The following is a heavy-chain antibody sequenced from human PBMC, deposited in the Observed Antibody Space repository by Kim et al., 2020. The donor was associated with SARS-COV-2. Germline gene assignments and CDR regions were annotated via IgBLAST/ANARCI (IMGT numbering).Heavy chain of an antibody. V-gene: IGHV1-18*01. D-gene: IGHD3-10*01. CDR1: GYTFTSYG. CDR3: ARDEDGSGSYYNVGPYYFDY. CDR2: ISAYNGNT. Sequence: ASVKVSCKASGYTFTSYGISWVRQAPGQGLEWMGWISAYNGNTNYAQKLQGIVTMTTDTSTSTAYMELRSLRSDDTAVYYCARDEDGSGSYYNVGPYYFDYWGQGTLVTVSS. J-gene: IGHJ4*02.